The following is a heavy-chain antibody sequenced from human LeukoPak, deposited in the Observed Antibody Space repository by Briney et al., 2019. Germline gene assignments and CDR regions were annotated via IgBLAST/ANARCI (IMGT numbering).Heavy chain of an antibody. CDR2: ISYDGSNK. J-gene: IGHJ4*02. CDR1: GFTFSSYG. Sequence: PGGSLRLSCAASGFTFSSYGMHWVRQAPGKGLEWVAVISYDGSNKYYADSVEGRFTISRDNSKNTLYLQMNSLRAEDTAVYYCAKADSGSSYFDYWGQGTLVTVSS. V-gene: IGHV3-30*18. D-gene: IGHD1-26*01. CDR3: AKADSGSSYFDY.